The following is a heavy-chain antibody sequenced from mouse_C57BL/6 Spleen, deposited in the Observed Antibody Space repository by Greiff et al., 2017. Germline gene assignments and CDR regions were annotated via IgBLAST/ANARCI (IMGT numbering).Heavy chain of an antibody. V-gene: IGHV5-9*01. CDR3: ARQGAYYSNPLDY. Sequence: EVMLVESGGGLVKPGGSLKLSCAASGFTFSSYTMSWVRQTPEKRLEWVATISGGGGNTYYPDSVKGRFTISRDNAKNTLYLQLSSLRSEDTALYYGARQGAYYSNPLDYWGQGTTLTVSS. D-gene: IGHD2-5*01. J-gene: IGHJ2*01. CDR1: GFTFSSYT. CDR2: ISGGGGNT.